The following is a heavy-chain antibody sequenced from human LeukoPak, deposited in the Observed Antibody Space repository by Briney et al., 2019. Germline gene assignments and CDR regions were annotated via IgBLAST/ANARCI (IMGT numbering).Heavy chain of an antibody. CDR1: GFIATSNY. CDR2: IYGGSNT. V-gene: IGHV3-53*01. D-gene: IGHD2-8*01. Sequence: GGSLRLSCSFSGFIATSNYMAWVRQYAGKGLQWISFIYGGSNTLYADSVRDRFSISRDNSKSTLYLQMNSLRVEDTAVYYCATGGRSGMAFDFWGQGTLVTVSS. CDR3: ATGGRSGMAFDF. J-gene: IGHJ4*02.